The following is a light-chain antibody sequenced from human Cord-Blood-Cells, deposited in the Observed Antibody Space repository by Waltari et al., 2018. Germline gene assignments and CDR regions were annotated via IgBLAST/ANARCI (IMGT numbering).Light chain of an antibody. CDR3: SSYTSSSTRV. V-gene: IGLV2-14*03. Sequence: QSALTQPASVSGSPGQSITISCTGTSSDVGGYTYVSWYQQHPGKAPKLMIYDVSNRPSGVSKRFSVSKSGNTASLTISGLQAEDEADYYCSSYTSSSTRVFGGGTKLTVL. J-gene: IGLJ3*02. CDR2: DVS. CDR1: SSDVGGYTY.